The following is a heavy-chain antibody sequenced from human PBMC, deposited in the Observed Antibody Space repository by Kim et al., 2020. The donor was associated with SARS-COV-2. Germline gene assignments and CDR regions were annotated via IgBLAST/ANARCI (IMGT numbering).Heavy chain of an antibody. D-gene: IGHD3-16*01. V-gene: IGHV4-30-4*01. Sequence: TLSLTCTVSGGSISSGDYYWSWIRQPPGKGLEWIGYIYYSGSTYYNPSLKSRVTISVDTSKNQFSLKLSSVTAADTAVYYCARDGGVEMAVGMDVWGQGTTVTVSS. J-gene: IGHJ6*02. CDR2: IYYSGST. CDR1: GGSISSGDYY. CDR3: ARDGGVEMAVGMDV.